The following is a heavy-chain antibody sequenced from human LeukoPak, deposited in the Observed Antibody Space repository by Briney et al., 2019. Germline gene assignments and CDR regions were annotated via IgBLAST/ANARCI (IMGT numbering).Heavy chain of an antibody. CDR1: GGSLSSYY. V-gene: IGHV4-59*01. D-gene: IGHD3-22*01. J-gene: IGHJ4*02. Sequence: SETLSLTCTVSGGSLSSYYWRWIRPPPGKGLEWIGYIYYSGSTNYNPSLKSRVTISVDTSKNQCSLKLTSVTAADTAVFYCARVRALSYYDSSGDLYYFDSWGQGTLVTVSS. CDR2: IYYSGST. CDR3: ARVRALSYYDSSGDLYYFDS.